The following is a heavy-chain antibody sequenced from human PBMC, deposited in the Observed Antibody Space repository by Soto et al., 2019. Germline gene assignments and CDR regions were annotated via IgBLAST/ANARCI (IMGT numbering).Heavy chain of an antibody. CDR3: ARDGRFVVVPDETYYYYYGMDV. V-gene: IGHV3-11*04. J-gene: IGHJ6*02. D-gene: IGHD2-2*01. Sequence: GGSLRLSCAASGFTFSDYYMSWIRQAPGKGLEWVSYISSSGSTIYYADSVKGRFTISRDNAKNSLYLQMNSLRAEDTAVYYCARDGRFVVVPDETYYYYYGMDVWGQGTTVTVSS. CDR2: ISSSGSTI. CDR1: GFTFSDYY.